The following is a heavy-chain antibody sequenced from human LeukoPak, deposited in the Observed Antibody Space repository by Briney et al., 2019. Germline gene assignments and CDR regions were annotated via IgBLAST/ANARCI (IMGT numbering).Heavy chain of an antibody. Sequence: GGSLRLSCAVSGFTFSGYWMNWVRQAPEKGLDWVSSISSSSSYIYYADSVKGRFPISRDNAKNSLYLQMNSLRAEDTAVYYCARPVVTDYYYYYYMDVWGKGTTVTVSS. CDR1: GFTFSGYW. J-gene: IGHJ6*03. V-gene: IGHV3-21*01. D-gene: IGHD2-21*02. CDR2: ISSSSSYI. CDR3: ARPVVTDYYYYYYMDV.